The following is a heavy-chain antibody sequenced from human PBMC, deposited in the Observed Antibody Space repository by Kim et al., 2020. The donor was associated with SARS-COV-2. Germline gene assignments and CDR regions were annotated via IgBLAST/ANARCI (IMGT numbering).Heavy chain of an antibody. J-gene: IGHJ3*02. Sequence: ATVKGRFTISRDDSKNTLYLQMNSLKTEDTAVYYCTTRFLEWLLSDAFDIWGQGTMVTVSS. CDR3: TTRFLEWLLSDAFDI. V-gene: IGHV3-15*01. D-gene: IGHD3-3*01.